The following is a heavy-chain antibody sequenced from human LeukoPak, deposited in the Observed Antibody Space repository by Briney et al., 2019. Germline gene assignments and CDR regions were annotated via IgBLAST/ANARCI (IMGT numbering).Heavy chain of an antibody. Sequence: SETLSLTCTVSGGSISSYYWSWIRQPAVKGLEWIGRIYTSGSTNYNPSLKSRVTMSVDTSKNQFSLKLSSVTAADTAVYYCARHLVRDGYYYFFDYWGQGTLVTVSS. V-gene: IGHV4-4*07. CDR2: IYTSGST. CDR3: ARHLVRDGYYYFFDY. J-gene: IGHJ4*02. CDR1: GGSISSYY. D-gene: IGHD5-18*01.